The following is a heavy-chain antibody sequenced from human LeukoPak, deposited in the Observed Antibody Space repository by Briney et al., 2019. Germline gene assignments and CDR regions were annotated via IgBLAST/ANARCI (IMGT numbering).Heavy chain of an antibody. V-gene: IGHV3-23*01. Sequence: GGSLRLSCAASGLTFSSYGMSWVRQAPGKGLEWVSAISGGGGSTYYADSVKGRFTISRDNSKNTLYLQMNSLRAEDTAVYYCAKPAISSRGWYYDYWGQGTLVTVSS. J-gene: IGHJ4*02. CDR1: GLTFSSYG. D-gene: IGHD6-19*01. CDR3: AKPAISSRGWYYDY. CDR2: ISGGGGST.